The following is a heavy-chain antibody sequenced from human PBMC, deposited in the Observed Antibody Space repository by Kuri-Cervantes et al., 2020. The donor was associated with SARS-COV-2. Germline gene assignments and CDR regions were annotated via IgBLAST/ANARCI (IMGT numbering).Heavy chain of an antibody. CDR1: GFTFSSYW. Sequence: GESLKISCAASGFTFSSYWMSWVRQAPGKGLEWVANIKQDGSEKYYVDSVKGRFTISRDNAKNSLYLQMNSLRAEDTAVYYCVKGLRRSTRGYYFDYWGQGTLVTISS. D-gene: IGHD5-12*01. CDR2: IKQDGSEK. V-gene: IGHV3-7*01. J-gene: IGHJ4*02. CDR3: VKGLRRSTRGYYFDY.